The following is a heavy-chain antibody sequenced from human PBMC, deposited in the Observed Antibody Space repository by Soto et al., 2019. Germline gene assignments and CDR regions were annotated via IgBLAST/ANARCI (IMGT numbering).Heavy chain of an antibody. D-gene: IGHD2-15*01. CDR1: GYSFTSYW. CDR2: IYPGDSDT. V-gene: IGHV5-51*01. J-gene: IGHJ5*02. Sequence: GESLKISCKGSGYSFTSYWTGWVRQMPGKGLEWMGIIYPGDSDTKYSPSFQGQVTISADKSISTAYLQWSSLKASDTAMYYCARAIAGYCSGGSCKGGWFDPWGQGTLVTV. CDR3: ARAIAGYCSGGSCKGGWFDP.